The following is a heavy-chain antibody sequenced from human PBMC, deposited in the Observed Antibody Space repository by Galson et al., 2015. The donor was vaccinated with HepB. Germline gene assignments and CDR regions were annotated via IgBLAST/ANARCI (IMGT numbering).Heavy chain of an antibody. CDR3: AREWFGEFSWLGS. J-gene: IGHJ4*02. V-gene: IGHV6-1*01. D-gene: IGHD3-10*01. CDR1: GDSVSSNSAA. Sequence: CAISGDSVSSNSAAWNWIRQSPSRGLEWLGRTYYRSKWYNDYAVSVKSRITINPDTSKNQFSLPLNSVTPDGTAVYYCAREWFGEFSWLGSWGQGTLVTVSS. CDR2: TYYRSKWYN.